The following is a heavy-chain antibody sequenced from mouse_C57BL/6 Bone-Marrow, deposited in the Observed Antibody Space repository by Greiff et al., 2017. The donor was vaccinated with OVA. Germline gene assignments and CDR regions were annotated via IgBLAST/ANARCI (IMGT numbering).Heavy chain of an antibody. CDR1: GYSITSGYY. CDR2: ISYDGSN. V-gene: IGHV3-6*01. J-gene: IGHJ3*01. D-gene: IGHD2-4*01. CDR3: ARRGDDYDGFAY. Sequence: VQLKQSGPGLVKPSQSLSLTCSVTGYSITSGYYWNWIRQFPGNKLEWMGYISYDGSNNYNPSLKNRISITRDTSKNQFFLKLNSVTTEDTATYYCARRGDDYDGFAYWGQGTLVTVSA.